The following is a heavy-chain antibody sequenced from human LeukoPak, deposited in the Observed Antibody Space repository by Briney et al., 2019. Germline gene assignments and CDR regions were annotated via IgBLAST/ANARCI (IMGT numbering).Heavy chain of an antibody. V-gene: IGHV1-2*02. J-gene: IGHJ6*03. CDR3: ASGRTIFYYYMDV. CDR1: GYTFTGYY. Sequence: ASVKVPCKASGYTFTGYYMHWVRQAPGQGLEWMGWINPKSGDTNYAQKFQGRVTMTRDTSISTVYMELSRLRSDDTAIYYCASGRTIFYYYMDVWGKGTTVTISS. CDR2: INPKSGDT. D-gene: IGHD3-3*02.